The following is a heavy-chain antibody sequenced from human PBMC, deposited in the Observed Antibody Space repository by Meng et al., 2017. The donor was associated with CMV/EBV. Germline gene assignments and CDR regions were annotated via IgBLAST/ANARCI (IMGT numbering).Heavy chain of an antibody. D-gene: IGHD1-14*01. V-gene: IGHV4-30-4*08. CDR2: IYYSGST. J-gene: IGHJ4*02. Sequence: QMPLQEARPGLVKPSQTLSLTCAVSGGSISSGDYYWSWIRQPPGKGLEWIGYIYYSGSTYYNPSLKSRVTISVDTSKNQFSLKLSSVTAADTAVYYCARVTSRVAGAFDYWGQGTLVTVSS. CDR1: GGSISSGDYY. CDR3: ARVTSRVAGAFDY.